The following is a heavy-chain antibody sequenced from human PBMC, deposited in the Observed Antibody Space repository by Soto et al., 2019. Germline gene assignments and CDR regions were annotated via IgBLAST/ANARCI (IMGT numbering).Heavy chain of an antibody. V-gene: IGHV3-9*01. CDR3: AGTLMVRGVISYYYGMDV. Sequence: GGSLRLSCAASGFTFDDYAMHWVRQAPGKGLEWVSGISWNSGSIGYADSVKGRFTISRDNAKNSLYLQMNSLRAEDTALYYCAGTLMVRGVISYYYGMDVWGQGTTVTVSS. D-gene: IGHD3-10*01. J-gene: IGHJ6*02. CDR1: GFTFDDYA. CDR2: ISWNSGSI.